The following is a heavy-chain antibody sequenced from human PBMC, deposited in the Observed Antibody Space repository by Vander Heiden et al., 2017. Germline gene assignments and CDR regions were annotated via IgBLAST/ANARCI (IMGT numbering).Heavy chain of an antibody. J-gene: IGHJ5*02. Sequence: QTALKVPDPPLVIPTQTHTQTCTFSGLCLSTSGFGVGWVRQPPGQALAWIALIYWDEDKRNRPSLKSRLTITKDTSKNQVVLTMTNMNPVDTATYYCAERPRIQLWTHNGSDPWGQGTLVTVSS. D-gene: IGHD5-18*01. V-gene: IGHV2-5*02. CDR2: IYWDEDK. CDR3: AERPRIQLWTHNGSDP. CDR1: GLCLSTSGFG.